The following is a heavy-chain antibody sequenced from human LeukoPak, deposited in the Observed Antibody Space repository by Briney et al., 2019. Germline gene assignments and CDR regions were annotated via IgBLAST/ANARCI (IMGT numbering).Heavy chain of an antibody. D-gene: IGHD3-22*01. CDR2: ISSSGSTI. CDR1: GFTFSDYY. CDR3: ARDFYDNRGDAFDI. J-gene: IGHJ3*02. Sequence: GGSLRLSCAASGFTFSDYYMSWIRQAPGKGLEWVSYISSSGSTIYYADSVKGRFTISRDNAKNSLYLPMNSLRAEDTAVYYCARDFYDNRGDAFDIWGQGTMVTVSS. V-gene: IGHV3-11*01.